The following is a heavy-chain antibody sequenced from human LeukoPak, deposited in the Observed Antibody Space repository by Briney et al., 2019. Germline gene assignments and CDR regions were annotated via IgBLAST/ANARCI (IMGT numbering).Heavy chain of an antibody. J-gene: IGHJ2*01. Sequence: GASVKVSCKASRGTFSTDALAWVRQVPGQGPEWMGRIIPVFGTTNYAETFQGRVTITADISTSTAYMQLSSLRSEDTAVYYCAREAGIAITGTIWYFDLWGRGTLVTVSS. D-gene: IGHD1/OR15-1a*01. V-gene: IGHV1-69*06. CDR1: RGTFSTDA. CDR3: AREAGIAITGTIWYFDL. CDR2: IIPVFGTT.